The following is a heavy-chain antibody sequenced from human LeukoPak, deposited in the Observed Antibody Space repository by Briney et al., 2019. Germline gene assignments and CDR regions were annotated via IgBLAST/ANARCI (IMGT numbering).Heavy chain of an antibody. Sequence: GASVKVSCKASGYTFTSYYMHWVRQAPGQGLEWMGIINPSGGSTSYAQKFQGRVTMTRDTSTSTVYMELSSLRSEDTAVYYCARSSILSTSPYYYYGMDVWDQGTTVTVSS. D-gene: IGHD2-21*01. CDR1: GYTFTSYY. CDR3: ARSSILSTSPYYYYGMDV. V-gene: IGHV1-46*03. J-gene: IGHJ6*02. CDR2: INPSGGST.